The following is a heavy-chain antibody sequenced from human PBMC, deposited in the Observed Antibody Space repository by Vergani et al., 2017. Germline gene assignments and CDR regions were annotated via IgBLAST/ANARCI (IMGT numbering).Heavy chain of an antibody. V-gene: IGHV3-23*01. D-gene: IGHD2-2*01. J-gene: IGHJ5*02. CDR1: GFTFSSYA. CDR2: ISGSGGST. CDR3: AKDEEPGQYQLLWDCFDP. Sequence: EVQLLESGGGLVQPGGSLRLSCAASGFTFSSYAMSWVRQAPGKGLEWVSAISGSGGSTYYADSVKGRFTISRDNSKNTLYLQMNSLRAEDTAVYYCAKDEEPGQYQLLWDCFDPWGQGTLVTVSS.